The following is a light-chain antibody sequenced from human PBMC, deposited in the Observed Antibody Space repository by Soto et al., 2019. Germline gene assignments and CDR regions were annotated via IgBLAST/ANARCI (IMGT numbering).Light chain of an antibody. J-gene: IGKJ1*01. CDR2: DAS. V-gene: IGKV3-11*02. CDR3: QQYNNWPTWT. CDR1: QSVSTY. Sequence: EIVLTQSPATLSLSAGERATLSCRASQSVSTYLAWYQQKSGQAPRLLIYDASNRATGVPARFSGSGSGRDVTLTISSLQSEDFAVYYCQQYNNWPTWTFGQGTKVDIK.